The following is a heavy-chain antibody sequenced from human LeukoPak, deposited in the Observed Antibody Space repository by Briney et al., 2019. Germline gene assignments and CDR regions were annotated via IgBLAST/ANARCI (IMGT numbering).Heavy chain of an antibody. CDR3: ARSFGSGTYLDS. CDR1: GFTFSSYA. J-gene: IGHJ4*02. D-gene: IGHD3-10*01. V-gene: IGHV3-30*02. CDR2: IRHDEYNR. Sequence: GGSLRLSCAASGFTFSSYAMSWVRQAPGRGLQWLAFIRHDEYNRYYADSVKGRFTISKVNSNNTLYLQMNSLRPEDTAVYYCARSFGSGTYLDSWGQGTLVTVSS.